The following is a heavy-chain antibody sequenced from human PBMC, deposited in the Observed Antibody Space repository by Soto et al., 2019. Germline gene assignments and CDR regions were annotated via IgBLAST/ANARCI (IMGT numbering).Heavy chain of an antibody. V-gene: IGHV4-59*01. J-gene: IGHJ6*02. CDR2: LYYNGST. CDR3: ARLRVLGPGYYGLDV. Sequence: SETLSLTCTVSGDSISNSYWSWIRQPPGKGLEWIASLYYNGSTNQHPSLKSRVTISVDTSKNQFSLRLTSLTAADTAVYFCARLRVLGPGYYGLDVWGQGTTATVSS. CDR1: GDSISNSY. D-gene: IGHD2-8*01.